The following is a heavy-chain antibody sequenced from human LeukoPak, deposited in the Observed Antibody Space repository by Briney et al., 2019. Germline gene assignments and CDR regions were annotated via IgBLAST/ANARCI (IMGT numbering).Heavy chain of an antibody. V-gene: IGHV1-69*06. CDR3: ARTVVGAAAYGGYFDC. D-gene: IGHD6-13*01. CDR2: IIPIFGTA. CDR1: GGTFSSYA. J-gene: IGHJ4*02. Sequence: ASVKVSCKASGGTFSSYAVSWVRQAPGQGLEWMGGIIPIFGTANYAQKFQGRVTITADKSTSTAYMELSSLRSEDTAVYYCARTVVGAAAYGGYFDCWGQGTLVTVSS.